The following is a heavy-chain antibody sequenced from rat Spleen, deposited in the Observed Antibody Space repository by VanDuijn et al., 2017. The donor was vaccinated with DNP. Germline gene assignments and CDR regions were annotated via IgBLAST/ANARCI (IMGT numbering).Heavy chain of an antibody. V-gene: IGHV5-22*01. Sequence: EVQLVESGGGLVQPGRSLKLSCAASGFTFSDYYMAWVRQAPSKGLEWVAYTNYDGGSTYNGDSVKSRFTISRDNATSTLYLQMNSLRSEDMATYYCARHVLPLRIWDYWGQGVTVTVSS. J-gene: IGHJ2*01. CDR3: ARHVLPLRIWDY. CDR1: GFTFSDYY. CDR2: TNYDGGST. D-gene: IGHD1-6*01.